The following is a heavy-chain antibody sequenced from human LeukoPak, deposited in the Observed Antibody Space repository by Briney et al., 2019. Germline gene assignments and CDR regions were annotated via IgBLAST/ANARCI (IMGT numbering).Heavy chain of an antibody. V-gene: IGHV1-69*06. J-gene: IGHJ2*01. CDR2: IIPIFGTA. CDR1: GGSFNSYA. Sequence: SVKVSCKASGGSFNSYAISWVRQAPGQGLEWMGGIIPIFGTANYAQKFQGRVTITADKSTNTAYMELSSLRSGDTAVYYCARSQPLAYFDLWGRGTLVTVSS. CDR3: ARSQPLAYFDL.